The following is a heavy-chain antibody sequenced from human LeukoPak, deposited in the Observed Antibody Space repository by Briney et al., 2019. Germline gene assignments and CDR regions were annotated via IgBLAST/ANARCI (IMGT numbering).Heavy chain of an antibody. Sequence: PGGSLRLSCAASGFTFSDYYMSWLRQAPGKGLEWVSFISSSNGYTKYADSVRGRFTISRDNAKNSLYLQMNSLRAEDTAVYYCARGGEAVFDYWGQGTLVTVPS. CDR1: GFTFSDYY. CDR2: ISSSNGYT. CDR3: ARGGEAVFDY. V-gene: IGHV3-11*05. J-gene: IGHJ4*02. D-gene: IGHD5-12*01.